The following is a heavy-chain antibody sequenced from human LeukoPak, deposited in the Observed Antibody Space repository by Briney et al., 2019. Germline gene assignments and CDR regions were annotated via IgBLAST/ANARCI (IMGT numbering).Heavy chain of an antibody. V-gene: IGHV3-30*04. CDR2: ISYDGSNK. J-gene: IGHJ4*02. D-gene: IGHD3-16*02. Sequence: PGRSLRLSCAASGFTFSSYAMHWVRQAPGKGLEWVAVISYDGSNKYYADSVKGRFTISRDNSKNTLYLQMNSLRAEDTAVYYCARPITFGGVIGPVLDYWGQGTLVTVSS. CDR1: GFTFSSYA. CDR3: ARPITFGGVIGPVLDY.